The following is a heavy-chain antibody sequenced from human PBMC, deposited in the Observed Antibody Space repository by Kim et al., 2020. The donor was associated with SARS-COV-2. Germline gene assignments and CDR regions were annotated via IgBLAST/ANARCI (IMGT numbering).Heavy chain of an antibody. CDR2: ISYDGSNK. V-gene: IGHV3-30*04. CDR1: GFTFSSYA. Sequence: GGSLRLSCAASGFTFSSYAMHWVRQAPGKGLEWVAVISYDGSNKYYADSVKGRFTISRDNSKNTLYLQMNSLRAEDTAVYYCARDNGGSSIIDYWGQGTLVTVSS. D-gene: IGHD2-15*01. CDR3: ARDNGGSSIIDY. J-gene: IGHJ4*02.